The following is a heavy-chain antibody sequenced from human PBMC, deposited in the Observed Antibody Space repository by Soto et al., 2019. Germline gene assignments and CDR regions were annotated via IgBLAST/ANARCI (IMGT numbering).Heavy chain of an antibody. CDR3: AKDHLGTYPYYFDY. V-gene: IGHV3-23*01. Sequence: TGGSLRLSCAASGFTFSSYAMSWVRQAPGKGLEWVSAISGSGGSTYYADSVKGRFAISRDNSKNTLYLQMNSLRAEDTAVYYCAKDHLGTYPYYFDYWGQGTLVTVSS. D-gene: IGHD3-10*01. J-gene: IGHJ4*02. CDR1: GFTFSSYA. CDR2: ISGSGGST.